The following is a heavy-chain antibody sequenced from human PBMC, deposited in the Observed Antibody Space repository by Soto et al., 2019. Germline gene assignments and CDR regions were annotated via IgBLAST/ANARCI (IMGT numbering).Heavy chain of an antibody. CDR3: VTIHQVVPAAMGGDFDY. CDR2: ISSSSSYI. CDR1: GFTFSSYS. V-gene: IGHV3-21*01. Sequence: EVQLVESGGGLVKPGGSLRLSCAASGFTFSSYSMNWVRQAPGKGLEWVSSISSSSSYIYYADSVKGRFTISRDNAKNSLYLQMNSLRAEDTAVYYCVTIHQVVPAAMGGDFDYWGQGTLVTVSS. D-gene: IGHD2-2*01. J-gene: IGHJ4*02.